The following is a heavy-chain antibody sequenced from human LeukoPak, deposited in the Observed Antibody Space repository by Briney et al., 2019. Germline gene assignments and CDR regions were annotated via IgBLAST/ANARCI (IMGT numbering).Heavy chain of an antibody. CDR3: ARILYYYHGMDV. CDR2: IYYSGST. CDR1: GGSISSSNFY. V-gene: IGHV4-39*01. J-gene: IGHJ6*02. Sequence: SETLSLTCTVSGGSISSSNFYWGWIRQPPGKGLEWIGSIYYSGSTYYNPSLKSRVTISVDTSKNQFSLKLSSVTAADTAVYYCARILYYYHGMDVWGQGTTVTVSS.